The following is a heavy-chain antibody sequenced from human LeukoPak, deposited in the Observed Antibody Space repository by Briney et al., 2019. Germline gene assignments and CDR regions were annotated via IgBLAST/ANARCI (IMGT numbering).Heavy chain of an antibody. Sequence: GGSLRLSCAASGFTFSSYSMNWVRQAPGKGLEWVSSISSSSSYIYYADSVRGRFTISRDNAENSLYLQMNSLRAEDSAVYYCARVPRNFDWPPNYFDYWGQGTLVTVSS. D-gene: IGHD3-9*01. J-gene: IGHJ4*02. CDR1: GFTFSSYS. CDR3: ARVPRNFDWPPNYFDY. V-gene: IGHV3-21*01. CDR2: ISSSSSYI.